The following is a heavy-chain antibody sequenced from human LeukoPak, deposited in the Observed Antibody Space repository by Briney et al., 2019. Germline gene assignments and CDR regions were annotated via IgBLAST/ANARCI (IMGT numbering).Heavy chain of an antibody. CDR3: ARGAYYYDSSGYYYTPSYYYYGMDV. J-gene: IGHJ6*02. Sequence: SVKVSCKASGGTFSSYAISWVRQAPGQGLEWMGRIIPILGIANYAQKFQGRVTITADKSTSTAYMELSSLRSEDTAVYYCARGAYYYDSSGYYYTPSYYYYGMDVWGQGTTLTVSS. CDR1: GGTFSSYA. CDR2: IIPILGIA. V-gene: IGHV1-69*04. D-gene: IGHD3-22*01.